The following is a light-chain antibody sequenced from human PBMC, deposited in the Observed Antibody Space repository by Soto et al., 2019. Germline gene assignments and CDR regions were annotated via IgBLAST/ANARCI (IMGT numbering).Light chain of an antibody. Sequence: DIQMTQSPSSVSASVGDRVTITCRASQDITYWLDWYQQTPGKVPKVLIYDASSLQGGVPSRFRGSVSETEFALPISSRPPEDSATYYCQQAHSLPLTFGGGNKVEIK. V-gene: IGKV1D-12*01. CDR3: QQAHSLPLT. J-gene: IGKJ4*01. CDR1: QDITYW. CDR2: DAS.